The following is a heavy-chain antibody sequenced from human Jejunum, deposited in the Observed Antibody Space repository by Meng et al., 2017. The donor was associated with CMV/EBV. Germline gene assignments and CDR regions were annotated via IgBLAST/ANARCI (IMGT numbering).Heavy chain of an antibody. D-gene: IGHD5-18*01. J-gene: IGHJ4*02. CDR3: AKSLVDTAMDLDY. Sequence: SGFTFSSFAMSWVRKAPGKGLEWVSTIRGSDDKTYYADSVKGRFTTSRDNSKNTLYLQMNSLRAEDTAVYYCAKSLVDTAMDLDYWGQGTLVTVSS. CDR1: GFTFSSFA. CDR2: IRGSDDKT. V-gene: IGHV3-23*01.